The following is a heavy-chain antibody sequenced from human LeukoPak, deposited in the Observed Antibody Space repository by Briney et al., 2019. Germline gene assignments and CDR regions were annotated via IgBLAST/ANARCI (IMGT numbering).Heavy chain of an antibody. Sequence: ASVKFSCKASGYTFTDYDINCVRQATGQGLEWMGWMNPNSGNTGYTQKFQGRVTMTRNTSISTAYMELSSLRSEDTAVYYCARAELRYFDWPPGDYWGQGTLVAVSS. CDR1: GYTFTDYD. CDR2: MNPNSGNT. J-gene: IGHJ4*02. V-gene: IGHV1-8*01. CDR3: ARAELRYFDWPPGDY. D-gene: IGHD3-9*01.